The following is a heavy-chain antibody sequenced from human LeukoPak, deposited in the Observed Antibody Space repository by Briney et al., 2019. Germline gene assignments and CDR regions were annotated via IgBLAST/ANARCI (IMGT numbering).Heavy chain of an antibody. CDR3: ARDGYCSDTSCFNWFDP. J-gene: IGHJ5*02. V-gene: IGHV3-48*01. D-gene: IGHD2-2*03. CDR1: GFTFSRYA. Sequence: PGGSLRLSCAASGFTFSRYAMTWVRQAPGRGLEWVSYITSSGSTIYYADSVKGRFTIFRDNARNSLYLQMNSLRAEDTAVYYCARDGYCSDTSCFNWFDPWGQGTLVTVSS. CDR2: ITSSGSTI.